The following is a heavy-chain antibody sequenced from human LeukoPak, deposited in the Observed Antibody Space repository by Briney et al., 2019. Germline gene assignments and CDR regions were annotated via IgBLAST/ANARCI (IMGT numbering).Heavy chain of an antibody. CDR3: ARGAYPDAFDI. CDR2: IYYSGST. J-gene: IGHJ3*02. D-gene: IGHD2-21*01. CDR1: GGSISRYY. V-gene: IGHV4-59*01. Sequence: SETLSLTCTVSGGSISRYYWSWIRQPPGKGLEWIGYIYYSGSTNYNPTLKSRVTISVDTSKSQFSLKLSSVTAADTAVYYCARGAYPDAFDIWGQGTMVTVSS.